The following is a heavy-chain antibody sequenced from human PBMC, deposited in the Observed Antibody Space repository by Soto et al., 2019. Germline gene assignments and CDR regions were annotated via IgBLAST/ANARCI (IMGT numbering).Heavy chain of an antibody. D-gene: IGHD3-10*01. CDR2: INPILSMS. CDR3: ASSYGSGYRAFDY. CDR1: GDTFTFYS. J-gene: IGHJ4*02. V-gene: IGHV1-69*02. Sequence: QVQLVQSGAEVKRPGSSVKVSCKASGDTFTFYSINWVRQAPGLGLEWMGRINPILSMSNYAQRFQGRVTMTADKSPSTASMELSSLRSEETATYYCASSYGSGYRAFDYWGQGALVTVSS.